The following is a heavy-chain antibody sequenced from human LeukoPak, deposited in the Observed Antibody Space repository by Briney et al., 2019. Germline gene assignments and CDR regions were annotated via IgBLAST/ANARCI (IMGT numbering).Heavy chain of an antibody. CDR1: GFTFSSYG. J-gene: IGHJ6*03. CDR3: ARTTEGYAGGPGYSYYYYMDV. Sequence: GTLRLSCAASGFTFSSYGMSWVRQAPGKGLEWIGYIHYSGSTHYNPSLKSRVTISVDTSKNQVSLKLRSVTAADTAVYYCARTTEGYAGGPGYSYYYYMDVWGKGTTVTISS. D-gene: IGHD5-12*01. V-gene: IGHV4-59*01. CDR2: IHYSGST.